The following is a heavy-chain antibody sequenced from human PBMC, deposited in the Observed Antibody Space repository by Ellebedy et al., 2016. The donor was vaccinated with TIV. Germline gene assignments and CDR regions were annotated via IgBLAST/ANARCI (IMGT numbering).Heavy chain of an antibody. Sequence: SETLSLXXAVSGAPSGHYFWSWIRQSPGKGLEWIGEVTHTGDTNYNPSLESRVTMSLDTSENQFSLKVNSVTAADTAVYYCARDDFYHSSGYYYAFDYWGQGTLVTVSS. CDR1: GAPSGHYF. CDR3: ARDDFYHSSGYYYAFDY. D-gene: IGHD3-22*01. CDR2: VTHTGDT. V-gene: IGHV4-34*01. J-gene: IGHJ4*02.